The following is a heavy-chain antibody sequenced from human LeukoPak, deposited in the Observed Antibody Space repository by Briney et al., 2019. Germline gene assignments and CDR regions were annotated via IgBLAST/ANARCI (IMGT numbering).Heavy chain of an antibody. J-gene: IGHJ4*02. CDR3: ARAVEMATIPFDY. CDR2: IKQDGSEK. Sequence: GGSLRLSCAASGFTFSSYWMSWVRQAPGKGLEWVANIKQDGSEKYYVDSVKGRFTISRDNAKNSLYLQMNSLRAEDTAVYYCARAVEMATIPFDYWGQGTLVTVSS. CDR1: GFTFSSYW. D-gene: IGHD5-24*01. V-gene: IGHV3-7*04.